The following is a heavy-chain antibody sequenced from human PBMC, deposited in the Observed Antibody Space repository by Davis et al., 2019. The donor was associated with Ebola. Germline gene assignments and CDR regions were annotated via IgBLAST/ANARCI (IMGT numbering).Heavy chain of an antibody. Sequence: ASVKVSCKASGYTFTGYYMHWVRQAPGQGLEWMGWINPNSGGTNYAQKFQGWVTMTRDTSISTAYMELSRLRSDDTAVYYCAREAVVPAARYGSWFDPWGQGTLVTVSS. CDR1: GYTFTGYY. J-gene: IGHJ5*02. D-gene: IGHD2-2*01. CDR3: AREAVVPAARYGSWFDP. CDR2: INPNSGGT. V-gene: IGHV1-2*04.